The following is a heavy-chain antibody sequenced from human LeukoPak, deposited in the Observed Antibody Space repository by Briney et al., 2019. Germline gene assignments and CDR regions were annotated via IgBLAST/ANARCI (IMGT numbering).Heavy chain of an antibody. J-gene: IGHJ6*03. CDR3: ARAQTCSGGSCYSWYYYYYMDV. CDR2: IYTSGST. Sequence: SETLSLTCTVSGGSISSGSYYWSWIRQPAGKGLEWIGRIYTSGSTNYNPSLKSRVTILVDTSKNQFSLKLSSVTAADTAVYYCARAQTCSGGSCYSWYYYYYMDVWGKGTTVTVSS. D-gene: IGHD2-15*01. CDR1: GGSISSGSYY. V-gene: IGHV4-61*02.